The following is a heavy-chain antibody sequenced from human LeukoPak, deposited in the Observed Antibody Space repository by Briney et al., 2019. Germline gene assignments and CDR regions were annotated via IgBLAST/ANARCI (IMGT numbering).Heavy chain of an antibody. CDR1: GFTFSSYA. CDR3: AKDGLRFLEWFHYGMDV. V-gene: IGHV3-23*01. D-gene: IGHD3-3*01. CDR2: ISGSGGST. Sequence: GGSLRLSCAASGFTFSSYAMSWVRQAPGKGLEWVSAISGSGGSTYYADSVKGRFTISRDNSKNTLYLQMNSLRAEDTAVYYCAKDGLRFLEWFHYGMDVWGQGTTVTVSS. J-gene: IGHJ6*02.